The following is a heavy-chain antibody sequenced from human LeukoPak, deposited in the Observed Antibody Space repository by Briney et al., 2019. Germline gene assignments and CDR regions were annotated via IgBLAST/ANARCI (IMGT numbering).Heavy chain of an antibody. D-gene: IGHD3-10*01. CDR2: ITGSGGIT. J-gene: IGHJ4*02. CDR3: AKDLRVNMARGVTRSVDY. V-gene: IGHV3-23*01. CDR1: GFTFSSYS. Sequence: PGGSLRLSCAASGFTFSSYSMNWVRQAPGKGLEWVSGITGSGGITYYADSVKGRCTMSRDNSKNTLYLQMNSLRVEDTAVYYCAKDLRVNMARGVTRSVDYWGQGTLVTVSS.